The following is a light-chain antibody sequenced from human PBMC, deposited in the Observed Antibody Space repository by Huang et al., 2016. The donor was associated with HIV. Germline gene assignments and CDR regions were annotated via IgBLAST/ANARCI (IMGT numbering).Light chain of an antibody. CDR2: GAS. Sequence: EIVLTQSPGTVSLSPGERATLSCRASQSVSSTYFAWYQQKPGQAPRRLIYGASSRATGIPDRFSGSGSGTDFTLTISRLEPEDFAVYYCQQYGSSPTAFGQGTKVEIK. CDR1: QSVSSTY. V-gene: IGKV3-20*01. CDR3: QQYGSSPTA. J-gene: IGKJ1*01.